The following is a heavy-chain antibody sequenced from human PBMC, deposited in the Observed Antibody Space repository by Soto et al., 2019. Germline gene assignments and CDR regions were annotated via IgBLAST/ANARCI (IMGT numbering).Heavy chain of an antibody. Sequence: GGSLRLSCAASGFTFSSYWMHWVRQAPGKGLVWVSRINSDGSSTNYADSVKGRFTISRDNAKNTLYLQMNSLRAEDTAVYYCARLVRTAASPATFDPCGKGTLVTVSS. CDR3: ARLVRTAASPATFDP. CDR2: INSDGSST. CDR1: GFTFSSYW. V-gene: IGHV3-74*01. J-gene: IGHJ5*02. D-gene: IGHD5-18*01.